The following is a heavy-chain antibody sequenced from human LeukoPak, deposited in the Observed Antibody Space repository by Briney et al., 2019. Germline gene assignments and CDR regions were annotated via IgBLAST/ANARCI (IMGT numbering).Heavy chain of an antibody. CDR3: AINYFDY. J-gene: IGHJ4*02. V-gene: IGHV3-30*03. CDR1: GFTFSSYG. CDR2: ISYDGSNK. D-gene: IGHD5-24*01. Sequence: GGSLRLSCAASGFTFSSYGMHWVRQAPGKGLEWVAVISYDGSNKYYADSVKGRFTISRDNSKNTLYLQMNSLRAEDTAVFYCAINYFDYWGQGTLVTVSS.